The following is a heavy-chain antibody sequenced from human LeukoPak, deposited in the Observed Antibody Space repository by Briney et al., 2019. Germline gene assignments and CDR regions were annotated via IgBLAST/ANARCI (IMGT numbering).Heavy chain of an antibody. D-gene: IGHD4-17*01. J-gene: IGHJ4*02. Sequence: SETLSLTCTVSGGSISGYSWSWIRQPPGKGLEWIGYIYYSGSTNYSPSLKSRVTISVDTSKNQFSLKLRSVTAADTAVYYCAGGRYGDLYDYWGQGTLVTVSS. V-gene: IGHV4-59*01. CDR3: AGGRYGDLYDY. CDR2: IYYSGST. CDR1: GGSISGYS.